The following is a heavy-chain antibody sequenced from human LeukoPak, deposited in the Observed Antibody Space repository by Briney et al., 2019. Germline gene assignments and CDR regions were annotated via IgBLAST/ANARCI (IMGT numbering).Heavy chain of an antibody. CDR1: GFTFSNTW. D-gene: IGHD5-12*01. CDR2: INPDESHT. CDR3: ARGRAYDAFDY. Sequence: GGSLRLSCAASGFTFSNTWMTWVRQAPGKGLQWVGNINPDESHTDYIDSVKGRFTMSRDNAENSLFLQVHSLRDEDTAVYYCARGRAYDAFDYWGRGTLVTVSS. V-gene: IGHV3-7*01. J-gene: IGHJ4*02.